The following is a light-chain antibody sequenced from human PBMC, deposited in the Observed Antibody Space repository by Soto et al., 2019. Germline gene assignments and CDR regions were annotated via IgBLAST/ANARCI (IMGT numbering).Light chain of an antibody. CDR2: WAS. CDR3: QEYYSNLRT. CDR1: QSVLYSSNNKNY. V-gene: IGKV4-1*01. J-gene: IGKJ1*01. Sequence: DIVMTQSPDSLAVSLGERATINCKSSQSVLYSSNNKNYLAWYQLKAGQAPKLLIYWASTRGSGVPDRFSGSGSGTDFTLTISSLQAEDVAVYYCQEYYSNLRTFGQGTKVEIK.